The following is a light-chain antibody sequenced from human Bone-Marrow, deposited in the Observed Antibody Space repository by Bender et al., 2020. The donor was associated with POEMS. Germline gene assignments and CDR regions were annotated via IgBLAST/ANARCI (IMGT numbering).Light chain of an antibody. CDR3: SSYTSSNTLV. V-gene: IGLV2-14*01. CDR1: SSDVGSYSY. J-gene: IGLJ2*01. Sequence: QSALTQPASVSGSPGQSITISCAGTSSDVGSYSYVSWYQQHPGKAPKVILYEVNNRPSGVSHRFSGSKSGNTASLTISGLQAQDEADYYCSSYTSSNTLVFGGGTKVAV. CDR2: EVN.